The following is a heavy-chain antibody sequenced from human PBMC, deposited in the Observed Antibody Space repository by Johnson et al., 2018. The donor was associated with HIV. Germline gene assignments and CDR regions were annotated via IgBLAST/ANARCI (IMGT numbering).Heavy chain of an antibody. J-gene: IGHJ3*01. D-gene: IGHD3-22*01. Sequence: QMRLVESGGGVVQPGRSLRLSCAASGFSFTKYAMHWVRQAPGKGLEWVAIISYDGSNKFYADSVRGRFTISRDNAKNSLYLQMNSLRAEDTAVYYCARDYYDSGDQWAHVAFDVWGQGIMVTVSS. V-gene: IGHV3-30*04. CDR2: ISYDGSNK. CDR3: ARDYYDSGDQWAHVAFDV. CDR1: GFSFTKYA.